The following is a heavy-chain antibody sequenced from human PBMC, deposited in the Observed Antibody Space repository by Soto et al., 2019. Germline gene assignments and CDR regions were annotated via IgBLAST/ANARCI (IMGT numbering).Heavy chain of an antibody. Sequence: QVQLVQSGAEVKKPGASVKVSCKASGYTFTGYYMHWVRQAPGQGLEWMGWINPNSGGTNYAQKFQGWVTVTRDPSISTAYMELSRLRSDDTAVYYCARDRGARGVIPYYYYYGMDVWGQGTTVTVSS. V-gene: IGHV1-2*04. CDR1: GYTFTGYY. D-gene: IGHD3-10*01. CDR2: INPNSGGT. J-gene: IGHJ6*02. CDR3: ARDRGARGVIPYYYYYGMDV.